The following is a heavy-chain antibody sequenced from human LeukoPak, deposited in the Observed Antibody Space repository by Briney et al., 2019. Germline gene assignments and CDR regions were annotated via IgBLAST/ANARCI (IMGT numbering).Heavy chain of an antibody. Sequence: GGSLRLSCAASGIAFSNHWMHWVRQVPGKGLEWVSWINNDGSYAVYADSVRARFTISRDNAKNTLYLQMNSLRPEDTAVYYCARDRPHNWFDPWGQGTLVTVSS. V-gene: IGHV3-74*01. J-gene: IGHJ5*02. CDR2: INNDGSYA. CDR3: ARDRPHNWFDP. CDR1: GIAFSNHW.